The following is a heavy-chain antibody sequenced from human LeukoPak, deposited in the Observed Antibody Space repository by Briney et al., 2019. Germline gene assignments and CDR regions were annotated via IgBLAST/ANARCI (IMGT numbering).Heavy chain of an antibody. J-gene: IGHJ3*02. CDR1: GGSMSIYY. CDR2: VYYSGST. D-gene: IGHD3-10*01. Sequence: SETLSLTCTVSGGSMSIYYWSWIRQPPGKGLEWIGYVYYSGSTNYNPFLKSRVTISVDTYKMQFSLKLSSVTAADTAVYYCARSLYYYGADAFDIWGQGTMVTVSS. V-gene: IGHV4-59*01. CDR3: ARSLYYYGADAFDI.